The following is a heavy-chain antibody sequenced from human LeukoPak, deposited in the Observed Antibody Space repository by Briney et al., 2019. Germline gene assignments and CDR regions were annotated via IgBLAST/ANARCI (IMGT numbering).Heavy chain of an antibody. CDR3: ARVVAVAGRAVQDWFDP. J-gene: IGHJ5*02. CDR2: INHSGST. V-gene: IGHV4-34*01. CDR1: GGSFCGYY. Sequence: SETLSLTCAVYGGSFCGYYWSWICHPPGKGREWGWEINHSGSTNYNPSLKSLVTISVDTSKNQFSLKLSSVTAADTAVYYCARVVAVAGRAVQDWFDPWGQGTLVTVSS. D-gene: IGHD6-19*01.